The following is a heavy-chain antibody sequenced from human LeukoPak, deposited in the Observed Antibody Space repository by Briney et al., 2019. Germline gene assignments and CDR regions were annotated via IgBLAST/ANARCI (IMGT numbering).Heavy chain of an antibody. J-gene: IGHJ4*02. CDR2: IIPIFGTA. D-gene: IGHD2-15*01. V-gene: IGHV1-69*13. CDR3: ARAGILWFDY. CDR1: GHTFTSYD. Sequence: ASVKVSCKASGHTFTSYDINWVRQATGQGLEWMGGIIPIFGTANYAQKFQGRVTITADESTSTAYMELSSLRSEDTAVYYCARAGILWFDYWGQGTLVTVSS.